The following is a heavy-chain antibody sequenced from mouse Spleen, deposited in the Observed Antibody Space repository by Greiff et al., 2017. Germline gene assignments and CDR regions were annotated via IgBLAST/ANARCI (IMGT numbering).Heavy chain of an antibody. CDR2: ILPGSGST. V-gene: IGHV1-9*01. D-gene: IGHD1-1*01. J-gene: IGHJ3*01. CDR3: ATYGWFAY. CDR1: GYTFSSYW. Sequence: VQRVESDAELVKPGASVKISCKATGYTFSSYWIEWVKQRPGHGLEWIGEILPGSGSTNYNEKFKGKATFTADTSSNTAYMQLSSLTSEDSAVYYCATYGWFAYWGQGTLVTVSA.